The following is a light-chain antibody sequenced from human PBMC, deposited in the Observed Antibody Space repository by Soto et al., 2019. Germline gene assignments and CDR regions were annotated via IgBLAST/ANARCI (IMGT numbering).Light chain of an antibody. V-gene: IGKV1-12*01. CDR1: QGINKW. Sequence: DIQMTQSPSSVSAAVGDRVTITCRASQGINKWLAWYQQKPGKAPQLLISAASTLLSGVPTRFRGSGSGTDFILTIISLEPEDFAVHYCQQRSNGPPFTFGPGTQVDIK. J-gene: IGKJ3*01. CDR3: QQRSNGPPFT. CDR2: AAS.